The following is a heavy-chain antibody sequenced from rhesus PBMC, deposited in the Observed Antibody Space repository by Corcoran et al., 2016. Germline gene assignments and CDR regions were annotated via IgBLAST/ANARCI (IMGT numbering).Heavy chain of an antibody. CDR1: GFTFGSYA. J-gene: IGHJ1*01. CDR2: IIPLVSIT. Sequence: QVQLVQSGAEVKKPGASVKVSCKASGFTFGSYAISWVRQAPGQGLEWMGVIIPLVSITKYAEKVQGRVTIAADTSTSTAYMELSSLRSEDTAVDYCARVYYNFWSGLEFWGQGALVTVSS. D-gene: IGHD3-3*01. V-gene: IGHV1-198*02. CDR3: ARVYYNFWSGLEF.